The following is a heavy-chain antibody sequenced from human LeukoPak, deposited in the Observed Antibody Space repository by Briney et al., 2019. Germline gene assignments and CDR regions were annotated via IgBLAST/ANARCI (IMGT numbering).Heavy chain of an antibody. CDR3: ARDTALWTFDI. Sequence: PSETLSLTCSVSDDSITMYYWTWIRQPAGKGLEWIGRIYTSGSTINNPSLKNTNYNPSLKSRLTMSVDRSKNQFSLKMTSVTAADTAMYYCARDTALWTFDIWGQGTMVTVSS. V-gene: IGHV4-4*07. CDR2: IYTSGSTINNPSLKNT. CDR1: DDSITMYY. J-gene: IGHJ3*02. D-gene: IGHD2-21*02.